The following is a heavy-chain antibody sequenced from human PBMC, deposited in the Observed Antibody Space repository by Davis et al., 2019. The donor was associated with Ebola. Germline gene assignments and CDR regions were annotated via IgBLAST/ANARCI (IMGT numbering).Heavy chain of an antibody. Sequence: AASVKVSCKASGYTFTSYDINWVRQATGQGLEWMGWMNPNSGNTGYAQKFQGRVTMTRNTSISTAYMELSSLRSEDTSVYYCARDRIMVYAIAHLEFDYWGQGTLVTVSS. CDR3: ARDRIMVYAIAHLEFDY. CDR1: GYTFTSYD. D-gene: IGHD2-8*01. CDR2: MNPNSGNT. V-gene: IGHV1-8*01. J-gene: IGHJ4*02.